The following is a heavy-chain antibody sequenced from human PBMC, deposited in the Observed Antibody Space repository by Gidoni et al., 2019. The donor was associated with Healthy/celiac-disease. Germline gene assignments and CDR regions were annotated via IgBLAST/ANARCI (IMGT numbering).Heavy chain of an antibody. CDR3: ARDPTLDY. V-gene: IGHV3-30-3*01. J-gene: IGHJ4*02. CDR2: ISYDGSKK. CDR1: GFTFSTYA. Sequence: QVQLVESGGGVVQPGRSLRLPCAASGFTFSTYAMHWVRQAPGKGLEWVAVISYDGSKKYHADSVKGRFTISRDNSKNTLYLQMNSLRPEDTAVYYCARDPTLDYWGQGTLVTVSS.